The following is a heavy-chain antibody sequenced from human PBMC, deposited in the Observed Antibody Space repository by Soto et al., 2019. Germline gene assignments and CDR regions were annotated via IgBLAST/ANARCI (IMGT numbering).Heavy chain of an antibody. Sequence: PGGSLRLSCAASGFTVSTDYMSWVRQAPGKGLEWVSVIYSDGRTYYADSVKGRFTISRDNYENTLYLQMNSLKAEDTAVYYCARGVVVVTATYGMDVWGQGTTVTVSS. CDR1: GFTVSTDY. J-gene: IGHJ6*02. V-gene: IGHV3-53*01. D-gene: IGHD2-15*01. CDR2: IYSDGRT. CDR3: ARGVVVVTATYGMDV.